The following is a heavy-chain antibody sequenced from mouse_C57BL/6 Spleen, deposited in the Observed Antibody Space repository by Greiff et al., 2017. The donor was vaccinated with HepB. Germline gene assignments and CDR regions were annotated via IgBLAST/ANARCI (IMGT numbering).Heavy chain of an antibody. D-gene: IGHD2-5*01. CDR1: GFTFTDYY. CDR2: IRNKANGYTT. CDR3: ARSSYYSNYDWYFDV. J-gene: IGHJ1*03. V-gene: IGHV7-3*01. Sequence: DVHLVESGGGLVQPGGSLSLSCAASGFTFTDYYMSWVRQPPGKALEWLGFIRNKANGYTTEYSASVKGRFTISRDNSQSILYLQMNALRAEDSATYYCARSSYYSNYDWYFDVWGTGTTVTVSS.